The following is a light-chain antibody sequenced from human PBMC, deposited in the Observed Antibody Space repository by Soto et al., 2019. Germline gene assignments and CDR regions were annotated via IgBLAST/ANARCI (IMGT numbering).Light chain of an antibody. CDR3: QQYNTYSWP. CDR2: DAS. J-gene: IGKJ1*01. Sequence: DIQMTQSPSTLSASVGDRVVVTCRASQSITTWLAWYQQKPGKAPKLLIYDASSLESGVPSRFSGSGSGTEFTLTISSLQPYDFANYYCQQYNTYSWPCGQGT. V-gene: IGKV1-5*01. CDR1: QSITTW.